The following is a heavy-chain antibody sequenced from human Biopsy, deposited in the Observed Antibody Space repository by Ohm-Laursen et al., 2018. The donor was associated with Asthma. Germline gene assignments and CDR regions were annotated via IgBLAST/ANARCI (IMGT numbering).Heavy chain of an antibody. D-gene: IGHD3-22*01. J-gene: IGHJ4*02. Sequence: SLRLSCSASGFAVSRDNMFWVRQAPGKGLEWVSVIYRGGTSYTADSVRGSFTISRDYSKNTLYLQMHSLRAEDTAVYYCARGDSSNWSHYYFDYWGQGTLVTVSS. CDR3: ARGDSSNWSHYYFDY. CDR2: IYRGGTS. V-gene: IGHV3-53*05. CDR1: GFAVSRDN.